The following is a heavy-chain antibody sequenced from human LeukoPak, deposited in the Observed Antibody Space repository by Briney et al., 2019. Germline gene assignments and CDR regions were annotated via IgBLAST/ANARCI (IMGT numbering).Heavy chain of an antibody. J-gene: IGHJ4*02. CDR2: ISGSGGST. V-gene: IGHV3-23*01. D-gene: IGHD4-17*01. Sequence: GGALRLSCAASGFTFSSYAMRWVRQAPGKGLEWVSAISGSGGSTYYADSVKGRFTISRDNSKNTLYLQMNSLRAEDTAVYYCAKDPVRGDPTHWGQGTLATVSA. CDR3: AKDPVRGDPTH. CDR1: GFTFSSYA.